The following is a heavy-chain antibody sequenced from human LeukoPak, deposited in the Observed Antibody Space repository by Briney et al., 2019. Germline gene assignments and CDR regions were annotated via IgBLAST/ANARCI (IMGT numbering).Heavy chain of an antibody. CDR3: AKDWYDY. D-gene: IGHD6-13*01. CDR1: TFTFSNYA. Sequence: GGSLRLSCAASTFTFSNYAMIWVRQAPGKGLEWVSVFSDKTHYADSVKGRFTISRDNSKNTLYLQTNSLRAEDTAVYYCAKDWYDYWGQGTLVTVSS. V-gene: IGHV3-23*01. CDR2: FSDKT. J-gene: IGHJ4*02.